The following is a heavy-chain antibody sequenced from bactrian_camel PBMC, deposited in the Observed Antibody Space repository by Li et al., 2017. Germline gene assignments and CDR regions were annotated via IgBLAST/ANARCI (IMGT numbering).Heavy chain of an antibody. Sequence: VQLVESGGGSVQAGGSLRLSCVVSKYTTSRIYRMGWFRQPPGKEREGVAAMYTGFGGGNIYYDDSVKGRFTISQDNAKNIIYLQMSSLTPDDTAMYYCAAGTRIIVGDYCDGITTWGQGTQVTVS. V-gene: IGHV3S31*01. CDR1: KYTTSRIYR. CDR2: MYTGFGGGNI. D-gene: IGHD3*01. J-gene: IGHJ6*01. CDR3: AAGTRIIVGDYCDGITT.